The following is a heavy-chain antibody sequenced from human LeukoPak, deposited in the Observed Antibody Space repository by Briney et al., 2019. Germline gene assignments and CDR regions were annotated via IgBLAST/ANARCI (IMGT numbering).Heavy chain of an antibody. CDR1: GYTFTGYY. CDR2: INPNSGAT. CDR3: ARVPITMVRGVITRFDY. J-gene: IGHJ4*02. V-gene: IGHV1-2*02. Sequence: ASVKVSCKASGYTFTGYYMHWVRQAPGQGLEWMGWINPNSGATNYAQKFQGRVTMTRDTSISTAYMELSRLRSDDTAVYYCARVPITMVRGVITRFDYWGQGTLVTVSS. D-gene: IGHD3-10*01.